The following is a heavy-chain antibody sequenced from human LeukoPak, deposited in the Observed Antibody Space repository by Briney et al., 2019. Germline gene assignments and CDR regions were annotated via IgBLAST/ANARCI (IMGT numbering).Heavy chain of an antibody. V-gene: IGHV4-61*01. D-gene: IGHD1-26*01. CDR3: ARGGGPGATRDYYYYYGMDV. CDR2: IYYSGST. J-gene: IGHJ6*02. Sequence: PSETLSLTCTVSGGSVSSGSYYWSWIRQPPGKGLEWIGYIYYSGSTNYNPSLKSRVTISVDTSKNQFSLKLSSVTAADTAVYYCARGGGPGATRDYYYYYGMDVWGQGTTVTVSS. CDR1: GGSVSSGSYY.